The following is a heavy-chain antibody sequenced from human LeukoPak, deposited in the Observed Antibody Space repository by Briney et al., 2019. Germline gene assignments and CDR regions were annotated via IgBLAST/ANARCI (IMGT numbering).Heavy chain of an antibody. CDR1: GFTFNTYG. V-gene: IGHV3-30*02. D-gene: IGHD3-9*01. Sequence: PGGSLRLSCAASGFTFNTYGMHWVRQAPGKGLEWVAFIRYDGSNKHYADSVRGRFTISRDNSKNTLFLQMNSLRPEDTAVYYCAREDYDILTGYYRHFDYWGQGTLVTVSS. CDR2: IRYDGSNK. CDR3: AREDYDILTGYYRHFDY. J-gene: IGHJ4*02.